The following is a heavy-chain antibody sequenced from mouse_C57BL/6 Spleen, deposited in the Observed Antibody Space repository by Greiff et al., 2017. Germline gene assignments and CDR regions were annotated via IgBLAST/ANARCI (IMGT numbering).Heavy chain of an antibody. V-gene: IGHV1-55*01. CDR2: IYPGSGST. D-gene: IGHD2-1*01. CDR3: ESSVYYPRDAMDY. J-gene: IGHJ4*01. Sequence: QVQLQQPGAELVKPGASVKMSCKASGYTFTSYWITWVKQRPGQGLEWIGDIYPGSGSTNYNEKFKIKATLTVDTSSTTAYMQLSSLTSEDSAVFYCESSVYYPRDAMDYWGQGTSVTVSS. CDR1: GYTFTSYW.